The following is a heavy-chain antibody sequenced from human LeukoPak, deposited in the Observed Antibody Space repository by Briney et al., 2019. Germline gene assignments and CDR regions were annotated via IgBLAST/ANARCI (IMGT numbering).Heavy chain of an antibody. CDR2: IKQDGSEK. Sequence: GGSLRLSCAASGFTFSSYWMSWVRQAPGKGLEWVANIKQDGSEKYYVDSVKGRFTISRDNAKNSLYLQMNSLRAEDTAVYYCAREFKGYDSSGNFDYWGQGTLVTVSS. CDR3: AREFKGYDSSGNFDY. CDR1: GFTFSSYW. D-gene: IGHD3-22*01. V-gene: IGHV3-7*01. J-gene: IGHJ4*02.